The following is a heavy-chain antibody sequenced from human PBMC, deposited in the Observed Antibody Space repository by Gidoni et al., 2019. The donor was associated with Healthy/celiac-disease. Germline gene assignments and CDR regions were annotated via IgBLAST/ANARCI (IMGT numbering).Heavy chain of an antibody. Sequence: QVQLVESGGGVVQPGRSLRLSCAASGFTFISYAMHWVRQAPGKGLEWVAVISYDGSNKYYADSVKGRFTISRDNSKNTLYLQMNSLRAEDTAVYYCARNLGSGYSFYYYYYGMDVWGQGTTVTVSS. V-gene: IGHV3-30-3*01. D-gene: IGHD5-18*01. CDR1: GFTFISYA. CDR3: ARNLGSGYSFYYYYYGMDV. J-gene: IGHJ6*02. CDR2: ISYDGSNK.